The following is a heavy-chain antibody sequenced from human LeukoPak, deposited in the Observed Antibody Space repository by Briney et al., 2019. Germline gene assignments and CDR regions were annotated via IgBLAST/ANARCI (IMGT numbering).Heavy chain of an antibody. CDR1: GYTFTGYY. D-gene: IGHD5-18*01. V-gene: IGHV1-2*02. CDR3: ARWDTAMAKGLDY. Sequence: ASVKVSCKASGYTFTGYYMHWVRQAPGQGLEWMGWINPNSGGTNYAQKFQGRVTMTRDTSISTAYKELSRLRSDDTAVYYCARWDTAMAKGLDYWGQGTLVTVSS. J-gene: IGHJ4*02. CDR2: INPNSGGT.